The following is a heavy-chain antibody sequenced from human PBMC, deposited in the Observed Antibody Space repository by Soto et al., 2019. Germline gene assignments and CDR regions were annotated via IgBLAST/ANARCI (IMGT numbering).Heavy chain of an antibody. CDR2: IYPGDSDT. D-gene: IGHD5-12*01. V-gene: IGHV5-51*01. Sequence: GESLKISCKGSGYSFTSYWIGWVRQMPGKGLEWMGIIYPGDSDTRYSPSFQGQVTISADKSISTAYLQWSSLKASDTAMYYCARLLFSGYDYTEPNWFDPWGQGTLVTVSS. J-gene: IGHJ5*02. CDR3: ARLLFSGYDYTEPNWFDP. CDR1: GYSFTSYW.